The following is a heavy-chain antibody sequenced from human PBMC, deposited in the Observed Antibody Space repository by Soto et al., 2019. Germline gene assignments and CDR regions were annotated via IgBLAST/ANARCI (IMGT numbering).Heavy chain of an antibody. V-gene: IGHV3-48*02. J-gene: IGHJ4*02. CDR2: ISSSSSTI. Sequence: ESGGGLVQPGGSLRLSCAASGFTFTSYSINWVRQAPGKGLEWVSYISSSSSTIYYADSVKGRFTISRDNAKNSLYLQMNSLRDEDTAVYYCARGKSSGFDYWGQGTLVTVSS. D-gene: IGHD6-19*01. CDR3: ARGKSSGFDY. CDR1: GFTFTSYS.